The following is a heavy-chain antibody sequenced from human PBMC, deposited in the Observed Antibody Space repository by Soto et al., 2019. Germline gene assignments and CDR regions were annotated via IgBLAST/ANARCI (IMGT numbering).Heavy chain of an antibody. D-gene: IGHD3-22*01. Sequence: SETLSLTCTVSGGTISDGYYWSWIRQHPGKGLEWIGYIYYSGYTYYNPSLESRVTISVDTSKNQFSLKLNSVTAADTAVYYCASETRDSSGNFMRHPDAFDVWGQGTMVTVSS. CDR2: IYYSGYT. CDR1: GGTISDGYY. CDR3: ASETRDSSGNFMRHPDAFDV. J-gene: IGHJ3*01. V-gene: IGHV4-31*03.